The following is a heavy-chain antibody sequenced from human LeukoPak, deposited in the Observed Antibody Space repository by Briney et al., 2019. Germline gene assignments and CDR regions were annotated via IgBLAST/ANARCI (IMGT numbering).Heavy chain of an antibody. V-gene: IGHV4-30-2*01. CDR1: GGSISSGSYS. CDR2: IYHSGST. J-gene: IGHJ6*02. Sequence: PSQTLSLTCAVSGGSISSGSYSWSWIRQPPGKGLEWIGYIYHSGSTYYNPSLKSRVTISVDRSKNQFSLKLSSVTAADTAVYYCARGGALYGSGNYYYYYGMDVWGQGTTVTVSS. D-gene: IGHD3-10*01. CDR3: ARGGALYGSGNYYYYYGMDV.